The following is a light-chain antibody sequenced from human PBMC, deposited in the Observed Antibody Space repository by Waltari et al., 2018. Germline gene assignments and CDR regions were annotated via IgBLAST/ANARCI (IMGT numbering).Light chain of an antibody. V-gene: IGKV1-16*02. Sequence: DIQMTQSPSSLSASVGDRVTTTCRASRDIGTSLTWFQQKPGKAPKSLMYAASSLLSGAPSQFSGSGSGTEFTLTISSLQPEDFATYYCQQSYSTPPYTFGQGTKLEIK. CDR3: QQSYSTPPYT. J-gene: IGKJ2*01. CDR2: AAS. CDR1: RDIGTS.